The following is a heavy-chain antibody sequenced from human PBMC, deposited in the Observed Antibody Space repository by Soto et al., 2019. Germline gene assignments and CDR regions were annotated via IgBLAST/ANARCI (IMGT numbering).Heavy chain of an antibody. J-gene: IGHJ5*02. CDR1: GFTFSRYW. D-gene: IGHD6-13*01. CDR3: ARLLAAGEDWFDP. CDR2: IKQDGSEK. V-gene: IGHV3-7*03. Sequence: EVQLVESGGGLVQPGGSLRLSCAASGFTFSRYWMSWVRQAPGKGLEWVANIKQDGSEKYYVDSVKGRFTISRDNAKNSLYLQMNSLRAEDTAVYYCARLLAAGEDWFDPWGQGTLVTVSS.